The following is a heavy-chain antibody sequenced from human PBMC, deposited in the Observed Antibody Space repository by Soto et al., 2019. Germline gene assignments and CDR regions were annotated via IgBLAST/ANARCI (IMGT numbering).Heavy chain of an antibody. V-gene: IGHV4-59*01. Sequence: SETLSLTCTVGSISTYYWNWIRQPPGKGLEWIGYIYYMGRTNYNSSLKSRVTMSIDTSKNQFSLKLSSVTAADTAIYYCAREPVGATHFDYWGQGASVTVSS. CDR3: AREPVGATHFDY. J-gene: IGHJ4*02. CDR2: IYYMGRT. CDR1: SISTYY. D-gene: IGHD1-26*01.